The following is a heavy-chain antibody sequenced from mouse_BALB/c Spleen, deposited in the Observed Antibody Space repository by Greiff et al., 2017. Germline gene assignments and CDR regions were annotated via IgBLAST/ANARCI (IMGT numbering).Heavy chain of an antibody. J-gene: IGHJ1*01. V-gene: IGHV5-2*01. CDR1: EYEFPSHD. D-gene: IGHD2-3*01. Sequence: EVKLMESGGGLVQPGESLKLSCESTEYEFPSHDMSWVRKTPEKRLELVAAINSDGGSTYYPDTMERRFIISRDNTKKTLYLQMSSLRSEDTALYYCARRGLLRSHWYFDVWGAGTTVTVSS. CDR3: ARRGLLRSHWYFDV. CDR2: INSDGGST.